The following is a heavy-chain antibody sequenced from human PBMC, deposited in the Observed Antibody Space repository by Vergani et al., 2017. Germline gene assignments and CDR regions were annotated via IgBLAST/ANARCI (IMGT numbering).Heavy chain of an antibody. J-gene: IGHJ2*01. CDR2: IDPSDSYT. CDR1: GYSFTSYW. CDR3: ASTDGYHIESPSWYFDL. D-gene: IGHD5-24*01. V-gene: IGHV5-10-1*01. Sequence: EVQLVQSGAEVKKPGESLRISCKGSGYSFTSYWISWVRQMPGKGLEWMGRIDPSDSYTNYSPSFQGHVSISADKSISTAYLQWSSLRSEETAVYYCASTDGYHIESPSWYFDLWGRGTLVTVSS.